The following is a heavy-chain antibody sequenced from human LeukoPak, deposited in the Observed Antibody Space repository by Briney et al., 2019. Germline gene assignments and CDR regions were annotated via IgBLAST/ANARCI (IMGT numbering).Heavy chain of an antibody. V-gene: IGHV5-51*01. Sequence: GASLKISCKGSGYRFTSYWIGWVRQMPGKGLEWMGIIYPGDSDTRYSPSFQGQVTISADKSISTAYLQWSSLKASDTAMYYCARPSGGYYDSSGYTGPFDYWGQGTLVTVSS. CDR3: ARPSGGYYDSSGYTGPFDY. CDR1: GYRFTSYW. CDR2: IYPGDSDT. J-gene: IGHJ4*02. D-gene: IGHD3-22*01.